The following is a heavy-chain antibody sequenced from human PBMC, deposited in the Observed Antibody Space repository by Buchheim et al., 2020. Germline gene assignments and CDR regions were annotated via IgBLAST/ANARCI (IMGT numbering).Heavy chain of an antibody. J-gene: IGHJ5*02. D-gene: IGHD3-3*01. Sequence: QITLKESGPTLVKPTQTLTLTCTFSGFSLSTSGVGVGWIRQPPGKALEWLALIYWNDDKRYSPSLKSRLTITKDTSTNQVGLTMTNMDPVDTATYYCAKAAIFGVANWFDPWGQGTL. CDR1: GFSLSTSGVG. CDR2: IYWNDDK. CDR3: AKAAIFGVANWFDP. V-gene: IGHV2-5*01.